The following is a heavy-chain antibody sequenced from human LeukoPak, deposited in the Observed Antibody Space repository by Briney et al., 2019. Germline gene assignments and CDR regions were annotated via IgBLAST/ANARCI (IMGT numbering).Heavy chain of an antibody. D-gene: IGHD3-16*01. Sequence: ASVKVSCKASGYTFTSYYMLWVQQAPGQGLEWMGIINPSGGSTSYAQKFQGRVTMTRDTSTSTVYMELSSLRSEDTAVYYCARLGYRPRLIDYWGQGTLVTVSS. CDR3: ARLGYRPRLIDY. V-gene: IGHV1-46*01. CDR2: INPSGGST. CDR1: GYTFTSYY. J-gene: IGHJ4*02.